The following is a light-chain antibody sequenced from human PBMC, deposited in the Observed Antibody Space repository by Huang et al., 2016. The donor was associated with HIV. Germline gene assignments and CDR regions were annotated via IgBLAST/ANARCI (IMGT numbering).Light chain of an antibody. CDR3: QQRSNWPPN. CDR1: QSVSSY. CDR2: DAS. V-gene: IGKV3-11*01. J-gene: IGKJ5*01. Sequence: EIVLTQSPATLSLSPGERATLSCRASQSVSSYLAWYQQKPGPAPRLLIYDASNRATVIPSRFSGSGSGTDFTLTISSLEPEDFAVYYCQQRSNWPPNFGQGTRLEIK.